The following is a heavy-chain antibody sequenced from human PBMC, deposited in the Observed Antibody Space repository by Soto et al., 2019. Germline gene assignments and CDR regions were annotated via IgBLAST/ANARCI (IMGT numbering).Heavy chain of an antibody. CDR3: ARDGPIAVAATAPSDYYGMAF. CDR1: GYTLTSYG. CDR2: ISAYNGNT. Sequence: QVQLVQCGAEVKKPGASVKVSCKASGYTLTSYGISWVRQAPGQGLEWMGWISAYNGNTNYAQKLQARVTMTTDTSASTDWMSLRRLRSAGTAVYYCARDGPIAVAATAPSDYYGMAFCGQLTTVTVSS. V-gene: IGHV1-18*01. D-gene: IGHD6-19*01. J-gene: IGHJ6*02.